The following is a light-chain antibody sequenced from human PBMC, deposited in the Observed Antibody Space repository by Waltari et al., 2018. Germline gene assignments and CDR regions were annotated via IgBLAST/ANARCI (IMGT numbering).Light chain of an antibody. CDR2: GST. CDR3: QSYDTSLSVV. V-gene: IGLV1-40*01. J-gene: IGLJ3*02. Sequence: SVLTQPPLVSGAPGRRVTISCPGLGSNIRAGYDVHWYQQLPRAAPKLLIYGSTSRPLGVPARFFGSTAGTSASLAIIGLQAEDEAEYYCQSYDTSLSVVFGGGTKLTVL. CDR1: GSNIRAGYD.